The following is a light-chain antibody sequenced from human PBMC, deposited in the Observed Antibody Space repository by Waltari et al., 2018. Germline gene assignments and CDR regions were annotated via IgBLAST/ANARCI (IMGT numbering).Light chain of an antibody. CDR3: QQYYSTPFT. CDR2: AAS. V-gene: IGKV1-NL1*01. CDR1: QGISNS. Sequence: DIQMTQSPSSLSASVGDRATIPCRASQGISNSLAWYQQKPGKAPKLLLYAASRLESGVPSRFSGSGSGTDYTLTISSLQPEDFATYYCQQYYSTPFTFGPGTKVDIK. J-gene: IGKJ3*01.